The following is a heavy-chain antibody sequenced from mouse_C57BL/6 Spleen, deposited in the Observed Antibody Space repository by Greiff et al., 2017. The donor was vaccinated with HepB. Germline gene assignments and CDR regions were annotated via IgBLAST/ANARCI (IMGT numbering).Heavy chain of an antibody. CDR3: ARCDYGSSYFAY. D-gene: IGHD1-1*01. J-gene: IGHJ3*01. V-gene: IGHV5-4*01. CDR2: ISDGGSYT. Sequence: EVHLVESGGGLVKPGGSLKLSCAASGFTFSSYAMSWVRQTPEKRLEWVATISDGGSYTYYPDNVKGRFTSSRDNAKNNLYLQMSHLKSEDTAMYYCARCDYGSSYFAYWGQGTLVTVSA. CDR1: GFTFSSYA.